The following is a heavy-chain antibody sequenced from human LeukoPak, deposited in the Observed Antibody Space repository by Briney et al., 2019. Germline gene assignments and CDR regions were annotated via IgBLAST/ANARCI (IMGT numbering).Heavy chain of an antibody. V-gene: IGHV3-9*01. D-gene: IGHD3-22*01. CDR1: GFTFDDYA. Sequence: GGSLRLSCAASGFTFDDYAMHWVRHAPGKGLEWVSGISWNSGSIGYADSVKGRFTISRDNAKNSLYLQMNSLRAEDTALYYCAKSHDSSGYYFPPLFDYWGQGTLVTVSS. J-gene: IGHJ4*02. CDR2: ISWNSGSI. CDR3: AKSHDSSGYYFPPLFDY.